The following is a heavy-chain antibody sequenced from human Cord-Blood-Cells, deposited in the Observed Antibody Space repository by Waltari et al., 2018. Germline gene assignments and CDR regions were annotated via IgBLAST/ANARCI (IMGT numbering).Heavy chain of an antibody. Sequence: QVQLQQRGAGLLKPSETLSLTCAVYGGSFSGYYWSWIRQPPGKGLEWIGEINHSGSTNYTPSLKSRVTISVDTSKNQFSLKLSSVTAADTAVYYCARTMGYYDSSGYYYWGQGTLVTVSS. CDR1: GGSFSGYY. CDR2: INHSGST. CDR3: ARTMGYYDSSGYYY. D-gene: IGHD3-22*01. V-gene: IGHV4-34*01. J-gene: IGHJ4*02.